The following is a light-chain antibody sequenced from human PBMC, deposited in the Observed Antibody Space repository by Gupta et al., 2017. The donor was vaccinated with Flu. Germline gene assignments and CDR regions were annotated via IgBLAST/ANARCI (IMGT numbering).Light chain of an antibody. J-gene: IGKJ1*01. CDR2: GVS. CDR1: QSIHNK. Sequence: EILVTQSPATLSASPGERATLSCRASQSIHNKLAWYQQKPGQAPRLLIYGVSTRATGIPARFSGSGSGTEFTLTISNLQSEDFAVYYCQQYQSRQERFGQGTKLDLK. CDR3: QQYQSRQER. V-gene: IGKV3D-15*01.